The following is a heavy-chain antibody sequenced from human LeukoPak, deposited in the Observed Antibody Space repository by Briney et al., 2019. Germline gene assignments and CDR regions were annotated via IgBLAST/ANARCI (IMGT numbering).Heavy chain of an antibody. J-gene: IGHJ4*02. Sequence: ASVKVSCKASGYTFTDFYIHWVRQAPGQGLEWMAWINPNSGGTYYAQNFHDRITLTRDTSISTAYMELSRLRSDDTAIYYCARANALYCSSTSCLFDYWGQGTLVTVSS. CDR1: GYTFTDFY. CDR3: ARANALYCSSTSCLFDY. V-gene: IGHV1-2*02. CDR2: INPNSGGT. D-gene: IGHD2-2*01.